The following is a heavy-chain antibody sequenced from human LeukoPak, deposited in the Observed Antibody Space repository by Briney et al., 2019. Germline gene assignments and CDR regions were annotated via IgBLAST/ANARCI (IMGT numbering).Heavy chain of an antibody. CDR1: GFTFSSYA. V-gene: IGHV3-23*01. CDR3: AKVAVSTAGTWWFDT. CDR2: ISTSGGSS. Sequence: PGESLRLSCAASGFTFSSYAMSWVRQAPGKGLEWVSGISTSGGSSSYADSVKGRFTISRDNSRNTMFLQMNSLRADDTAVYYCAKVAVSTAGTWWFDTWGQGTLVTVSS. D-gene: IGHD6-13*01. J-gene: IGHJ5*02.